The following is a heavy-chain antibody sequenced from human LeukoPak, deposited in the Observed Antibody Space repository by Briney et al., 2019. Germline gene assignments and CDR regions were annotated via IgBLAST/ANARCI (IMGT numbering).Heavy chain of an antibody. D-gene: IGHD4-17*01. CDR3: AARRLTVTTEIDY. V-gene: IGHV3-30*02. CDR1: GFSFSDYN. J-gene: IGHJ4*02. CDR2: IHYDGNNK. Sequence: GGSLRLSCAASGFSFSDYNMHWVRQAPGKGLDWVAFIHYDGNNKYYADSVKGRFTISRDNSKNTVYLQMNSLRPEDTAVYYCAARRLTVTTEIDYWGQGTLVTVSS.